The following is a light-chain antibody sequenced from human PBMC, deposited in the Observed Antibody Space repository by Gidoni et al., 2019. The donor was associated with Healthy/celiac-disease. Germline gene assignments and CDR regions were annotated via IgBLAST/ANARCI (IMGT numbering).Light chain of an antibody. J-gene: IGKJ5*01. V-gene: IGKV2-28*01. CDR1: QSLLHSNGYNS. CDR3: MQALQTPLT. Sequence: DIVMTQSPLSRPVTPGEPASISCRSSQSLLHSNGYNSLDWYLQKPGQSPQLLIYLGSNRASGVPDRFSGSGSGTDFTLKISRVEAEDVGVYYCMQALQTPLTFGQGTRLEIK. CDR2: LGS.